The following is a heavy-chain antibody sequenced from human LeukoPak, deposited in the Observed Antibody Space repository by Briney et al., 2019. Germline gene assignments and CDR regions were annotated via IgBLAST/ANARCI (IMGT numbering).Heavy chain of an antibody. D-gene: IGHD2-2*01. V-gene: IGHV1-46*03. J-gene: IGHJ5*02. Sequence: ASVKVSCKASGYTFTSYYMHWVRQAPGQGLEWMGIINPSGGSTSYAQKFQGRVTMTRDTSTSTVYMELSSLRSEDTAVYYCARAGLGGIVVVPAAEWSLFDPWGQGTLVTVSS. CDR3: ARAGLGGIVVVPAAEWSLFDP. CDR2: INPSGGST. CDR1: GYTFTSYY.